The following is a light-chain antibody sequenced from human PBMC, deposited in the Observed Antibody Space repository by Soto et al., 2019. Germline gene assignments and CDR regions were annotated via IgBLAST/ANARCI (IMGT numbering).Light chain of an antibody. V-gene: IGKV3-20*01. Sequence: ENVLTQSPGTLSLSPGERATLSCRASQSVSSSHLAWYQQKPGQAPRLLMYGAFSRATGIPDRVSGGGSGADFTLTISRLEPEDFGVYYCQQYHNSILMFGQGTKVEIK. CDR3: QQYHNSILM. J-gene: IGKJ1*01. CDR1: QSVSSSH. CDR2: GAF.